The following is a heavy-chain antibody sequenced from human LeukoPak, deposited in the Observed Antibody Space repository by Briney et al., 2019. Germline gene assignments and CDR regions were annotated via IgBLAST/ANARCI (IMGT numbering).Heavy chain of an antibody. CDR1: GYTFTSYG. J-gene: IGHJ5*02. CDR3: ARGSYYYDSSGYYYNWFDP. Sequence: ASVKVSCKASGYTFTSYGISWVRQAAGQGLEWMGWISAYNGNTNYAQKLQGRVTMTTDTSASTAYMELRSLRSDDTDVYYCARGSYYYDSSGYYYNWFDPWGQGTLVTVSS. V-gene: IGHV1-18*01. D-gene: IGHD3-22*01. CDR2: ISAYNGNT.